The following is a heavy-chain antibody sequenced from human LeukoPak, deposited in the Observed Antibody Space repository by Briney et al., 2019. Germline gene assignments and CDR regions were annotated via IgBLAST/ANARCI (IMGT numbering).Heavy chain of an antibody. J-gene: IGHJ4*02. Sequence: GSLRLSCAASGFTFTDHYVDWVRQPPGKGLEWIGEINHSGSTNYNPSLESRVTISVDTSKNHFSLKLSSVTAADTAVYYCASGQYYDLWSGYYVDWGQGTLVTVSA. D-gene: IGHD3-3*01. CDR3: ASGQYYDLWSGYYVD. CDR1: GFTFTDHY. CDR2: INHSGST. V-gene: IGHV4-34*01.